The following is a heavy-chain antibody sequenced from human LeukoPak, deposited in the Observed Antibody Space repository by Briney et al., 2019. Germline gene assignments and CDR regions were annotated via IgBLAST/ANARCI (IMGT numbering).Heavy chain of an antibody. J-gene: IGHJ6*02. CDR1: GGSISSTNYY. CDR2: INHSGST. D-gene: IGHD3-3*01. Sequence: PSETLSLTCTVSGGSISSTNYYWDWIRQPPGKGLEWIGEINHSGSTNYNPSLKSRVSMSVDTSKNQFSLNLSSVTAADTAVYYCARGSSSSTYDGMDVWGQGTTVAVSS. V-gene: IGHV4-39*07. CDR3: ARGSSSSTYDGMDV.